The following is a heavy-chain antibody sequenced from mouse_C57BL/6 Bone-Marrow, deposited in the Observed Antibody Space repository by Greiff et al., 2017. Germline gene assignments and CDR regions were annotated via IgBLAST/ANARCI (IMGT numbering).Heavy chain of an antibody. D-gene: IGHD1-1*01. CDR1: GYTFTSYW. J-gene: IGHJ2*01. Sequence: VQLQQPGAELVKPGASVKLSCKASGYTFTSYWMPWVKQRPGRGLEWIGRIDPNSGGTKYNEKFKSKATLPVDKPSSTAYMQLSSLTSEDSAVYYCARLTTVVAYYFDYWGQGTTLTVSS. CDR3: ARLTTVVAYYFDY. V-gene: IGHV1-72*01. CDR2: IDPNSGGT.